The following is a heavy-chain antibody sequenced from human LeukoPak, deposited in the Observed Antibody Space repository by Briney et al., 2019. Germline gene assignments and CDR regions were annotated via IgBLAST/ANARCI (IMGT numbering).Heavy chain of an antibody. CDR3: AQHLGDSDSYPLAY. CDR1: GYSISSGYY. D-gene: IGHD3-22*01. V-gene: IGHV4-38-2*02. CDR2: IYHSGST. J-gene: IGHJ4*02. Sequence: SETLSLTCTVSGYSISSGYYWGWIRQPPGKGLEWIGSIYHSGSTYYNPSLKSRVTISVDTSKNQFSLKLRSVTAADTALYYCAQHLGDSDSYPLAYWGQGTLVTVSS.